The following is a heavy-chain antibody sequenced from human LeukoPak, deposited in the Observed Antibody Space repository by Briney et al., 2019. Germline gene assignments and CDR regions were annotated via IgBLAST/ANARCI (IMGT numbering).Heavy chain of an antibody. CDR1: GGSFSGNY. J-gene: IGHJ4*02. D-gene: IGHD1-26*01. Sequence: PSETLSLTCAVYGGSFSGNYWSWIRQPPGKGLEWIGEINHSGSTNYNPSLKSRVTISVDTSKNQFSLKLSSVTAADTAVYYCARLKRAEATISRLAYFDFWGQGTLVTVSS. CDR2: INHSGST. V-gene: IGHV4-34*01. CDR3: ARLKRAEATISRLAYFDF.